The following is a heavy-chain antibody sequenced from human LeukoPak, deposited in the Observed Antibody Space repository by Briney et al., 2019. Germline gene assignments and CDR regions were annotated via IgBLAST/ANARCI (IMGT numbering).Heavy chain of an antibody. V-gene: IGHV4-39*01. Sequence: PSETLPLTCTVSGGSISSSGNYWGWIRQPPGKGLEWIGSIYNGGSSYYNPSLKSRVTISVDTSKNQFSLRLSSVTAADTAVYYCARAVAAALDYWGQGTLVTVSS. CDR3: ARAVAAALDY. CDR2: IYNGGSS. J-gene: IGHJ4*02. CDR1: GGSISSSGNY. D-gene: IGHD6-13*01.